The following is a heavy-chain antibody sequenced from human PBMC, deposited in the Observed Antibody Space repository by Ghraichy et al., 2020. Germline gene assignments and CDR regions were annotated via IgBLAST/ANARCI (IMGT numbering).Heavy chain of an antibody. J-gene: IGHJ4*02. CDR2: IYSGGST. V-gene: IGHV3-53*01. Sequence: GESLNISCAASGFTVSSNYMSWVRQAPGKGLEWVSTIYSGGSTYYSDSVKGRFTISRDNSLNTLYLQMNSLRAEDTAVYYCARELAGSSSWYRWGQGTLVTVSS. CDR1: GFTVSSNY. CDR3: ARELAGSSSWYR. D-gene: IGHD2-2*01.